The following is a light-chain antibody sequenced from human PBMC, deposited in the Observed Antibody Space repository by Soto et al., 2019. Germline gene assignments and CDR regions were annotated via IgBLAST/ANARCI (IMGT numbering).Light chain of an antibody. V-gene: IGKV3-11*01. CDR3: QVRTNWSIA. J-gene: IGKJ5*01. Sequence: IVLTQSPGTLSLSPGERATLSCRASQSVSSYLAWYQQKPGQAPRLLIYDASNRATGIPARFSGTGSGTDFTLTINNLEPEDFAVYYCQVRTNWSIAFGRGKRLEIK. CDR2: DAS. CDR1: QSVSSY.